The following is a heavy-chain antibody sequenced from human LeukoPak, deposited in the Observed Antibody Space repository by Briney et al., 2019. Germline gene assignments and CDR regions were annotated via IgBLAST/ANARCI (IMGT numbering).Heavy chain of an antibody. Sequence: GGSLRFSCTASRCTFNNYWMAWVRQAPGKGLEWVAFIRYDGSNKYYADSVKGRFTISRDNAKNSVYLQMNSLRAEDTAVYYCARDSSGWLYYFDYWGQGTLVTVSS. CDR2: IRYDGSNK. CDR1: RCTFNNYW. V-gene: IGHV3-33*08. J-gene: IGHJ4*02. D-gene: IGHD6-19*01. CDR3: ARDSSGWLYYFDY.